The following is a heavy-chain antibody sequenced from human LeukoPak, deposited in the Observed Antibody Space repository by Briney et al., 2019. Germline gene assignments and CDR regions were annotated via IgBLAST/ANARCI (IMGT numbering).Heavy chain of an antibody. CDR2: FDPEDGET. V-gene: IGHV1-24*01. Sequence: ASVKVSCKVSGYTLTELSMHWVRQAPGKGLEWMGGFDPEDGETIYAQKFQGRVTMTEDTSTDTAYMELSSLRSEDTAVYYCATHGGSSSKYYYYYYYMDVWGKGTTVTVSS. CDR1: GYTLTELS. CDR3: ATHGGSSSKYYYYYYYMDV. J-gene: IGHJ6*03. D-gene: IGHD6-6*01.